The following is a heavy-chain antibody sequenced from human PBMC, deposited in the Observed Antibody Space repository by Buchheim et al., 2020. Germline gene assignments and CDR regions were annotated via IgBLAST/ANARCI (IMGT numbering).Heavy chain of an antibody. V-gene: IGHV3-48*03. D-gene: IGHD3-22*01. CDR2: ISDSSRTK. J-gene: IGHJ4*02. CDR3: ARGRDDNSGYFDY. Sequence: EVQLVDSGGGLVQPGGSLRLSCAASGFTFNNYEMNWVRQAPGKGLEWVSYISDSSRTKYYADSAKGRFTVSRDNGKNSLYLQMNSLRAEDTAVYYCARGRDDNSGYFDYWGQGT. CDR1: GFTFNNYE.